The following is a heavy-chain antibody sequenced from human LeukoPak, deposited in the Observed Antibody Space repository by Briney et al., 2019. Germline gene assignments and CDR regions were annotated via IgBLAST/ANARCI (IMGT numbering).Heavy chain of an antibody. Sequence: SETLSLTCTVSGGSISSYYWSWIRQPPGKGLEWIGYIYSSGSTNYNPSLKSRLTISVDTSKNQFSLKLSSVTAADTAVYYCARSTPTPGKAVAGMTYFDYWGQGTLVTVSS. CDR2: IYSSGST. D-gene: IGHD6-19*01. J-gene: IGHJ4*02. V-gene: IGHV4-59*01. CDR3: ARSTPTPGKAVAGMTYFDY. CDR1: GGSISSYY.